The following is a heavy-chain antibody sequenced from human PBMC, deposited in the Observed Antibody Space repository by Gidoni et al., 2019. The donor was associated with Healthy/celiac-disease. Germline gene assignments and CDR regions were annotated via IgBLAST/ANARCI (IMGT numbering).Heavy chain of an antibody. CDR2: ISYDGSNK. Sequence: QVQLVESGGGVVQPGRSLRLSCAASGFTFSSYAMHWVRQAPGKGLEWVAVISYDGSNKYYADSVKGRFTISRDNSKNTLYLQMNSLRAEDTAVYYCAREGPIVAPFDYWGQGTLVTVSS. CDR1: GFTFSSYA. J-gene: IGHJ4*02. D-gene: IGHD3-22*01. V-gene: IGHV3-30*04. CDR3: AREGPIVAPFDY.